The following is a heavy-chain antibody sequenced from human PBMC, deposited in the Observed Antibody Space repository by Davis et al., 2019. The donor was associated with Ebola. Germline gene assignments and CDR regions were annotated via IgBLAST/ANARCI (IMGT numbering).Heavy chain of an antibody. Sequence: GESLKISCAASGFTFSNHWMSWVRQAPGKGLEWVANIKQDGSEQDYVDSVKGRFTISRDNAKNLLYLQMNSLRVEDTAVYYCARDGENYSDLDYWGQGTLVTVSS. CDR1: GFTFSNHW. CDR2: IKQDGSEQ. CDR3: ARDGENYSDLDY. D-gene: IGHD3-10*01. V-gene: IGHV3-7*01. J-gene: IGHJ4*02.